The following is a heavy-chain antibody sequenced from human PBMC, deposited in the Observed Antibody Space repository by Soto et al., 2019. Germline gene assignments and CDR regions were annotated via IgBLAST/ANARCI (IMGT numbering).Heavy chain of an antibody. CDR1: GYTFNSYS. CDR2: INAGNGNT. Sequence: ASAKASCKASGYTFNSYSMHSVRQSPGQRLEWMGWINAGNGNTKYSQKFQGRVTITRDTSASTAYMELSSLRSEDTAVYYCARDGSCSGGSCYSIAPRFDPWGQGTLVTVSS. V-gene: IGHV1-3*01. J-gene: IGHJ5*02. CDR3: ARDGSCSGGSCYSIAPRFDP. D-gene: IGHD2-15*01.